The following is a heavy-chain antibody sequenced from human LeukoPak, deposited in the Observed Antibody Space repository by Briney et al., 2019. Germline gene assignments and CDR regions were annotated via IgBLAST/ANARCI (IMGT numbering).Heavy chain of an antibody. CDR2: ISSTSSSI. J-gene: IGHJ4*02. D-gene: IGHD1/OR15-1a*01. V-gene: IGHV3-21*01. CDR1: GFSFRDYT. Sequence: PGGSLRLSCAASGFSFRDYTMNWVRQAPGKGLDWVASISSTSSSIYFANSVRGRFSISRDKAKNSLYLQMNSLRAEDTAVYYCAKDSPSRTATTEVPVDYWGQGTLVTVSS. CDR3: AKDSPSRTATTEVPVDY.